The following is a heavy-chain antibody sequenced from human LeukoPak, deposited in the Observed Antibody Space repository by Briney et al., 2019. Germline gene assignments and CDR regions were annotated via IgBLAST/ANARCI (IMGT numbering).Heavy chain of an antibody. CDR3: ARDKNDAFDI. CDR2: ISSSGSTI. J-gene: IGHJ3*02. Sequence: GGSLRLSCAASGFTVSSYEMNWVRQAPGKGLEWVSYISSSGSTIYYADSVKGRFTISRDNAKNSLYLQMNSLRAEDTAVYYCARDKNDAFDIWGQGTMVTVSS. CDR1: GFTVSSYE. V-gene: IGHV3-48*03.